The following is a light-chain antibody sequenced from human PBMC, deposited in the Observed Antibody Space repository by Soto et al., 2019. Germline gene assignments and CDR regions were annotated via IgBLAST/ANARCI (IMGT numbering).Light chain of an antibody. Sequence: EIVMTQSPATLSVSPGERATLSCRASQRVSSNLAWYQQKPGQAPRLLIYGASTGATGIPARFSGSGSGTEFTLTISSLQSEDFAVYYCQQYNDWPPTFGQGTKLEIK. CDR2: GAS. V-gene: IGKV3-15*01. CDR1: QRVSSN. J-gene: IGKJ2*01. CDR3: QQYNDWPPT.